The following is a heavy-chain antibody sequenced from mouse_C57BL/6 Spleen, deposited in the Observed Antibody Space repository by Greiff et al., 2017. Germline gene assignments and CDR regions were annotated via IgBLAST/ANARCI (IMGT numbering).Heavy chain of an antibody. J-gene: IGHJ1*03. CDR3: ARYYYGSSYDWYFDV. CDR1: GYTFTSYW. CDR2: IYPGSGST. Sequence: VQLQQSGAELVKPGASVKMSCKASGYTFTSYWLTWVKQRPGQGLEWIGDIYPGSGSTNYNEKFKSKATLTVDTSSSTAYMQLSSLTSEDSAVYYCARYYYGSSYDWYFDVWGTGTTVTVSS. V-gene: IGHV1-55*01. D-gene: IGHD1-1*01.